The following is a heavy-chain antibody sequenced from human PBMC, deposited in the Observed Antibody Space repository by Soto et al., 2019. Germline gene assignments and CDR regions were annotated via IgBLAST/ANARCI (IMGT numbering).Heavy chain of an antibody. D-gene: IGHD2-2*01. Sequence: PSEPLSLTCAVSGGSINSGDYSWSWIRQQPGKGLEWIGYIYHSGGTYYTPSLKSRLNISVDTSKSQFSLKLSSVTAADTAGYYCARDHIVVLPAAPAPAFKRQGRLNYYYGMDGWGQGTTVTGSS. CDR3: ARDHIVVLPAAPAPAFKRQGRLNYYYGMDG. CDR1: GGSINSGDYS. V-gene: IGHV4-31*11. J-gene: IGHJ6*02. CDR2: IYHSGGT.